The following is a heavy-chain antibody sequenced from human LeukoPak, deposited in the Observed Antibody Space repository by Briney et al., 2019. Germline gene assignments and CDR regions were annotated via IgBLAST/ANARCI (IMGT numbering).Heavy chain of an antibody. V-gene: IGHV4-61*02. Sequence: SSETLSLTCTVSGGSIGSGSYYWSWIRQPAGKGLEWIGRIYTSGSTNYNPSLKSRVTISVDTSKNQFSLKLSSVTAADTAVYYCARDPDYWGQGTLVTVSS. CDR1: GGSIGSGSYY. J-gene: IGHJ4*02. CDR2: IYTSGST. CDR3: ARDPDY.